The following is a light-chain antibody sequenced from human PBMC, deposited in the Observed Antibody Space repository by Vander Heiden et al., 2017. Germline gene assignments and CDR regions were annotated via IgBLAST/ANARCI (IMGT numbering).Light chain of an antibody. CDR1: HIGSTS. Sequence: SYVLTQPPSVAVAPGQTARIPCGGNHIGSTSVHWYQQRPGRAPTLVVNHDTGRPAGIPARFSGSTSGNAATVTIGRVEAADEADYYCQVWDTTTGQGVFGGGTQLTVL. CDR3: QVWDTTTGQGV. J-gene: IGLJ7*01. V-gene: IGLV3-21*02. CDR2: HDT.